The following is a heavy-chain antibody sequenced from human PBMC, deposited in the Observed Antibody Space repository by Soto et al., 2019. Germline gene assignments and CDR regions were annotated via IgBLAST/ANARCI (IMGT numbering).Heavy chain of an antibody. D-gene: IGHD1-26*01. CDR3: ARRYGGNFDF. CDR2: TYYSGST. V-gene: IGHV4-39*01. CDR1: GGSISSSSYY. J-gene: IGHJ4*02. Sequence: SETLSLTCTVSGGSISSSSYYWGWIRQPPGKGLEWIGSTYYSGSTYYNPSLKSRVTISVDTSKNQFSLKLSSVTAADTAVYYCARRYGGNFDFWGQGTLVTVS.